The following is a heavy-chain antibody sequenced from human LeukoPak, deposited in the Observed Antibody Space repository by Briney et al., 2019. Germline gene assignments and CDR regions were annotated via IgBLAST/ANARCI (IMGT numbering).Heavy chain of an antibody. V-gene: IGHV3-23*01. CDR1: GFTFSTYG. J-gene: IGHJ3*02. D-gene: IGHD6-19*01. CDR3: AKSFRQIAVAGTGGDYAFDI. CDR2: ISGSGSTT. Sequence: GGTLRLSCAASGFTFSTYGMSWVRQAPGKGLEWVSGISGSGSTTYYADSVKGRFTISRDSSKNTLYLQMNSLRAEDTAVYYCAKSFRQIAVAGTGGDYAFDIWGQGTMVTVSS.